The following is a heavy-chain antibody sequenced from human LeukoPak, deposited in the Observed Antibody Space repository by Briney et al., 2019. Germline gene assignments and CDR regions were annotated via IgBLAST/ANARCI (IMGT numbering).Heavy chain of an antibody. CDR1: GGTFSSYA. D-gene: IGHD2-15*01. CDR3: ARRNLEATPFDY. CDR2: IIPIFGTA. V-gene: IGHV1-69*13. J-gene: IGHJ4*02. Sequence: GASVKVSCKASGGTFSSYAISWVRQAPGQGLEWMGGIIPIFGTASYAQKFQGRVTITADESTSTAYMELSSLRSEDTAVYYCARRNLEATPFDYWGQGTLVTVSS.